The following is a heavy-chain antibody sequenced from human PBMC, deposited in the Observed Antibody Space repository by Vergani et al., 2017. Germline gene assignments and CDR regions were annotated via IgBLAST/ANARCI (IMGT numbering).Heavy chain of an antibody. D-gene: IGHD2-2*02. J-gene: IGHJ4*02. Sequence: QVQLQESGPGLVKPPGTLSLTCAVSGDSISSNNCWTWVRQPPGKGLGWIGEICHTEDTKYSPSLKSRVTVSVDESRNLFSLRLNPVTAADTAVYYCATIGYRRWGYYFDYWGQGILVTVSS. CDR2: ICHTEDT. CDR1: GDSISSNNC. V-gene: IGHV4-4*03. CDR3: ATIGYRRWGYYFDY.